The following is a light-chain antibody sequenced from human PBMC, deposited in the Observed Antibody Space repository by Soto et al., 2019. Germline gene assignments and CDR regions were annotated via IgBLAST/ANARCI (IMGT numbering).Light chain of an antibody. CDR2: GAS. CDR1: QSVSSSY. V-gene: IGKV3-20*01. CDR3: QQYSSSPWT. Sequence: EVVLTQSPGTLSLSPGERATLSCRASQSVSSSYLAWYQQKPGQAPRLLIYGASSRATDIPDRFSGSGSGTDFTLTISRLEPEDFAVYYCQQYSSSPWTFGQGTKV. J-gene: IGKJ1*01.